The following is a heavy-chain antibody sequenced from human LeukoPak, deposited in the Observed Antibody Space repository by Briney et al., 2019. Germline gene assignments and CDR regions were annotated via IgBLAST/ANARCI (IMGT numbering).Heavy chain of an antibody. D-gene: IGHD3-22*01. CDR2: INHSGST. Sequence: SETLSLTCAVYGGSFSGYYWSWIRQPPGKGLEWIGEINHSGSTNYNPSLKSRVTISVDTSKNQFSLKLSSVTAADTAVYYCARDRRITMIVVVKTNWFDPWGQGTLVTVSS. CDR3: ARDRRITMIVVVKTNWFDP. V-gene: IGHV4-34*01. J-gene: IGHJ5*02. CDR1: GGSFSGYY.